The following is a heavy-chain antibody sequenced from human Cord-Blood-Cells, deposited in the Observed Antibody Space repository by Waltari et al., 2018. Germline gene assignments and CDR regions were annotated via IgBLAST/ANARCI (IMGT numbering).Heavy chain of an antibody. Sequence: QVQLQQWGAGLLKPSETLSLTCAVYGGTFSGSFWSWIAQPPGKGLEWIGEINHSGSTNYNPSLKSRVTISVDTSKNQFSLKLSSVTAADTAVYYCARLGYSSGWYAFDIWGQGTMVTVSS. CDR1: GGTFSGSF. CDR2: INHSGST. CDR3: ARLGYSSGWYAFDI. J-gene: IGHJ3*02. V-gene: IGHV4-34*01. D-gene: IGHD6-19*01.